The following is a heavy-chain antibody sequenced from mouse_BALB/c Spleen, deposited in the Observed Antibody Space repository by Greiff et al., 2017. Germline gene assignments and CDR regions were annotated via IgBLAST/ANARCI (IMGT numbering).Heavy chain of an antibody. CDR2: IDPENGDT. CDR1: GFNIKDYY. D-gene: IGHD1-1*02. CDR3: DAHGGNNYGGCAY. Sequence: EVQLQQSGAELVRSGASVKLSCTASGFNIKDYYMHWVKQRPEQGLEWIGWIDPENGDTEYAPKFQGKATMTADTSSNTAYLQLSSLTSEDTAVYYCDAHGGNNYGGCAYWGEGTLVTVSA. J-gene: IGHJ3*01. V-gene: IGHV14-4*02.